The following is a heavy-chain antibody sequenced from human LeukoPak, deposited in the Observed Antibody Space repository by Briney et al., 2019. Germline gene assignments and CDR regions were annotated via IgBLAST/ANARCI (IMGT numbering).Heavy chain of an antibody. CDR2: ISYDGSNK. CDR1: GFTFSYYG. D-gene: IGHD4-11*01. CDR3: AKRGDYSTYVGMGPQVYGMDV. Sequence: GGSLRLSCAASGFTFSYYGMHWVRQAPGKGLEGVAVISYDGSNKYYADSVKGRFNISRDNSKNTLYLQMNSLRAEDTAVYYCAKRGDYSTYVGMGPQVYGMDVWGQGTTVTVSS. V-gene: IGHV3-30*18. J-gene: IGHJ6*02.